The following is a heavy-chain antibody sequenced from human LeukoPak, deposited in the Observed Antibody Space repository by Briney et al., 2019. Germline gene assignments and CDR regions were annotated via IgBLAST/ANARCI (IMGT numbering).Heavy chain of an antibody. CDR2: IYSDTST. V-gene: IGHV3-66*01. D-gene: IGHD4-17*01. CDR3: ARDLFAVTTKIPGY. Sequence: PGGSLRLSCATSGVDVRTNYMSWVRQAPGKGLEWVSVIYSDTSTYYADSVKGRFTISRDNSKNTLYLQMNSLRAEDTAVYYCARDLFAVTTKIPGYWGQGTLVTVSS. CDR1: GVDVRTNY. J-gene: IGHJ4*02.